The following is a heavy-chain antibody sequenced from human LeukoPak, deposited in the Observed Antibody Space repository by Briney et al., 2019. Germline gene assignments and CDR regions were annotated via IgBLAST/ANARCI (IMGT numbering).Heavy chain of an antibody. CDR1: GYTLTSYD. V-gene: IGHV1-69*04. CDR2: IIPIRGIA. D-gene: IGHD1-1*01. Sequence: GASVKVSCKASGYTLTSYDINWVGQAPGQGLEWMGMIIPIRGIANYAQKFQGRVTITADKSTSTAYMELSSRRSDVTAVYNCAGENEPMQHFDYWGQGTLVTVPS. J-gene: IGHJ4*02. CDR3: AGENEPMQHFDY.